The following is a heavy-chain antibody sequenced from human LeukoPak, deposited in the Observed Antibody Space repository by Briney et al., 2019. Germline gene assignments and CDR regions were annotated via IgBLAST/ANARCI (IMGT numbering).Heavy chain of an antibody. CDR3: AKDRDGGSNTKAKGFDY. J-gene: IGHJ4*02. V-gene: IGHV3-23*01. CDR2: ISAGGGTT. CDR1: GFTFSTYA. Sequence: PGGSLRLSCAASGFTFSTYAMGWVRQAPGKGLEWVSGISAGGGTTYYADSVKGRFTISRDKSQSTLYLQMNSLRAEDTAVYYCAKDRDGGSNTKAKGFDYWGQGTLVTVSS. D-gene: IGHD3-16*01.